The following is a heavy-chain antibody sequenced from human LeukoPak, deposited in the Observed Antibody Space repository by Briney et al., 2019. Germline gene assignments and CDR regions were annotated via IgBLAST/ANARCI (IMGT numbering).Heavy chain of an antibody. D-gene: IGHD6-19*01. CDR1: GGTFSSYD. CDR2: MNPNSGNT. J-gene: IGHJ3*02. Sequence: ASVKVSCTASGGTFSSYDINWVRQATGQGLEWMGWMNPNSGNTGYAQKFQGRVTMTRNTSISTAYMELSSLRSEDTAVYYCARSLGYSSGWYDAFDIWGQGTMVTVSS. CDR3: ARSLGYSSGWYDAFDI. V-gene: IGHV1-8*02.